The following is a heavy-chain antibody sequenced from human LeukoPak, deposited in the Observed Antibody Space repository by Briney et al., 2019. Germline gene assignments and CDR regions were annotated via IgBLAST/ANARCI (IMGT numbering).Heavy chain of an antibody. V-gene: IGHV5-51*01. CDR2: IYPGDSDT. D-gene: IGHD3-10*01. CDR3: ARRLITMVRGVDAFDI. Sequence: GESLKISCKGSGYSFTSYWIGWVRQMPGKGLEWMGIIYPGDSDTSYSTSFQGQVTISADKSISTAYLQWSSLKASDTAMYYCARRLITMVRGVDAFDIWGQGTMVTVSS. CDR1: GYSFTSYW. J-gene: IGHJ3*02.